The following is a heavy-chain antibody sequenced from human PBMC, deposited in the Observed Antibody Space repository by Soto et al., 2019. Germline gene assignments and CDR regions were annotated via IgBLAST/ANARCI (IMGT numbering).Heavy chain of an antibody. CDR3: AVAVAGPTAIGY. J-gene: IGHJ4*02. V-gene: IGHV3-74*01. CDR1: GFTFSSYW. D-gene: IGHD6-19*01. Sequence: EVQLVESGGGLVQPGGSLRLSCAASGFTFSSYWMHWVRQAPGKGLVWVSRIYTDGSSTSYADSVKGRFTISRDNAENTLSLQMNSLRAEDTAVYYCAVAVAGPTAIGYWGQGTLVTVSS. CDR2: IYTDGSST.